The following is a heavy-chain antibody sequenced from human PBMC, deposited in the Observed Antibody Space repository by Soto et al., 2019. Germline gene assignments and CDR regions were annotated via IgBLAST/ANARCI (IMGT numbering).Heavy chain of an antibody. Sequence: EVKLLESGGGLVQPGGSMRLSCEASGFPFWRYSMSCVRQAPRKRREWVSGIRGSGTATYDTDSVKGRFTVSRDTSKDPLLLQMNTLRVEDTAVYYCAKPRLYNNNEYHRDGCDVWGPGTAGTFSS. V-gene: IGHV3-23*01. CDR1: GFPFWRYS. D-gene: IGHD2-21*01. J-gene: IGHJ3*01. CDR2: IRGSGTAT. CDR3: AKPRLYNNNEYHRDGCDV.